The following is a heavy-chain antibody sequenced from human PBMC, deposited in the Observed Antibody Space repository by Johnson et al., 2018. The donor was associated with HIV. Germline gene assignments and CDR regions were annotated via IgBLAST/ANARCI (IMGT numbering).Heavy chain of an antibody. Sequence: VQLVESGGGVVQPGRSLRLSCAASGFTFSSYAMHWVRQATGKGLEWVSAIGTAGDQYYPGSVKVRFTISRENAKNSLSLQMNSLIAGDPALYYCAIAGGAVRVNGFDMWGQGTMVTVSS. CDR3: AIAGGAVRVNGFDM. CDR2: IGTAGDQ. V-gene: IGHV3-13*05. J-gene: IGHJ3*02. D-gene: IGHD6-19*01. CDR1: GFTFSSYA.